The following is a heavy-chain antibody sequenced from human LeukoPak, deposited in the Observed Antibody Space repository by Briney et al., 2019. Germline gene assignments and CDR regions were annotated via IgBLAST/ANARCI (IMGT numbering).Heavy chain of an antibody. J-gene: IGHJ4*02. CDR1: GFTFSTFH. CDR3: ARDFPMKDIVVVPAATFDY. D-gene: IGHD2-2*01. V-gene: IGHV3-48*01. Sequence: PGGSLRLSCTASGFTFSTFHMHWVRQAPGKGLEWVSYINYHSQPTYYADSVKGRFTISRDNAKSSLYLQLNDLRAEDTAVYYCARDFPMKDIVVVPAATFDYWGQGTLVTVSS. CDR2: INYHSQPT.